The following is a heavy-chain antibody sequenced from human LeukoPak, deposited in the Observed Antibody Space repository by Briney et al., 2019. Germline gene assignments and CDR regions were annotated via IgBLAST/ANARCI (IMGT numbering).Heavy chain of an antibody. J-gene: IGHJ4*02. CDR3: ALTIPSSGYYL. D-gene: IGHD3-22*01. Sequence: GGSLRLSCVASGFTFSSYWMHWVRQAPGKGLVWVSRINSDGSSTSYADSVKGRFTISRDNAKNTLYLQKNSLRAEDTAVYYCALTIPSSGYYLWGQGTLVTVSS. CDR1: GFTFSSYW. CDR2: INSDGSST. V-gene: IGHV3-74*01.